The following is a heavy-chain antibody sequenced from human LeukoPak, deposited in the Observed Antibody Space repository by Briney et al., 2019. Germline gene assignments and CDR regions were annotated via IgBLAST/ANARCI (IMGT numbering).Heavy chain of an antibody. Sequence: ASVKVSCKTSGYTFSDYYIHWVRQAPGQGLEWMGRISPNNGATNYAQNFQGRVTLTKDTSISTAYMELSSLTSDDTVVFYCARRRDGYNFAVDIWGQGTIVTVSS. D-gene: IGHD5-24*01. CDR3: ARRRDGYNFAVDI. V-gene: IGHV1-2*05. CDR2: ISPNNGAT. J-gene: IGHJ3*02. CDR1: GYTFSDYY.